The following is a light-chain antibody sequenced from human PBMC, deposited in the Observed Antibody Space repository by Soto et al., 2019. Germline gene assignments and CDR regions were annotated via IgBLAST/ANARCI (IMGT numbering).Light chain of an antibody. Sequence: QSVLTQPPSASGTPGQRVTISCSGSSSNIGSNYVSRYQHLPGAAPKLLIYRSDQRPSGVPDRFSGSKSGTSASLAISGLRSEDEADYFCAVRDDSLSGHWVFGGGTKVTVL. CDR2: RSD. V-gene: IGLV1-47*01. CDR3: AVRDDSLSGHWV. J-gene: IGLJ3*02. CDR1: SSNIGSNY.